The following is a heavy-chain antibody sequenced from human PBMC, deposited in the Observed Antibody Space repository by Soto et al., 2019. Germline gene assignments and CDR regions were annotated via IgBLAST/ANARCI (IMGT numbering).Heavy chain of an antibody. CDR3: ARGGGWVGEASFDS. D-gene: IGHD3-10*01. CDR1: GYTFTSYT. J-gene: IGHJ4*02. Sequence: QVQLEQSGAEVKKPGASVKVSCKTSGYTFTSYTLHWVRQAPGQGLEWMGWINAGNGREKYSQRFQDRVSLSTDKSVTLAYMELRSLRSEDTGMYYCARGGGWVGEASFDSWGQGTLVTVSS. V-gene: IGHV1-3*01. CDR2: INAGNGRE.